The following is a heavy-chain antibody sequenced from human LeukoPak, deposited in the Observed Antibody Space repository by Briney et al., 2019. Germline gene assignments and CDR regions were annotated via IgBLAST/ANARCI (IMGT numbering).Heavy chain of an antibody. D-gene: IGHD6-13*01. V-gene: IGHV1-2*02. CDR3: ARADSAAGPYYYYYYGMDV. Sequence: ASVKVSCKASGYTFTGYYMRWVRQAPGQGVEWRGWINPNSGGTNYAQKFQGRVTMTRDTSISTAYMELSRLRSDDTAVYYCARADSAAGPYYYYYYGMDVWGQGTTVTVSS. CDR1: GYTFTGYY. CDR2: INPNSGGT. J-gene: IGHJ6*02.